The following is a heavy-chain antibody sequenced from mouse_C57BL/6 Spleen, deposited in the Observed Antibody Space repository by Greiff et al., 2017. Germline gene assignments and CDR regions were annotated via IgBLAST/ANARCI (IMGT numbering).Heavy chain of an antibody. D-gene: IGHD2-4*01. V-gene: IGHV1-80*01. CDR1: GYTFSSYG. CDR3: ARHNADYEGFDY. J-gene: IGHJ2*01. Sequence: QVPLKVSGAELVKPGASVKLSCTASGYTFSSYGMSWVHQTPGKGLEWVGTIYPGAGYTSYTDRFKGRFTLSTDKASNTVYLQLSSLNSEDTAVYYCARHNADYEGFDYWGQGTTLTVSS. CDR2: IYPGAGYT.